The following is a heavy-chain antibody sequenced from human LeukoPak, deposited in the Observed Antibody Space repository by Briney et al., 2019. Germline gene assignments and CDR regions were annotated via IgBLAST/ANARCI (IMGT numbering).Heavy chain of an antibody. J-gene: IGHJ4*02. V-gene: IGHV4-34*01. CDR1: GFPFSYYG. CDR2: INHSGIT. D-gene: IGHD6-19*01. CDR3: ASDTVAGTG. Sequence: GSLRLSCATSGFPFSYYGMHWVRQAPGKGLEWIGEINHSGITNYNPSLKSRVTISADTSKNQFSLKLSSVTAADTSVYYCASDTVAGTGWGQGTLVTVSS.